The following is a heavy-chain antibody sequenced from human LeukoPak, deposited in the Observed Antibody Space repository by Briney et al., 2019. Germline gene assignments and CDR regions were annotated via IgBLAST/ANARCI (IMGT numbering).Heavy chain of an antibody. Sequence: ASVKVSCKASGYTFTGYYMHWVRQAPGQGLEWMEWINPNSGGTKYAQKFQGRVTMTRDTYISTAYMELSRLRSDDTAVYYCARVYCSSTSCSNWFDPWGQGTLVTVSS. CDR3: ARVYCSSTSCSNWFDP. J-gene: IGHJ5*02. D-gene: IGHD2-2*01. V-gene: IGHV1-2*02. CDR1: GYTFTGYY. CDR2: INPNSGGT.